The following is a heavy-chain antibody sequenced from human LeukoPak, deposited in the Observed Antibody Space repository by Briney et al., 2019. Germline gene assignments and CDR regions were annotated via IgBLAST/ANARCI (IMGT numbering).Heavy chain of an antibody. CDR3: ARDRMTGFGKLSPFDY. CDR1: VYTLRSYA. D-gene: IGHD3-10*01. V-gene: IGHV3-30*04. Sequence: GGSLRLSCAASVYTLRSYAMQWVRQAPGKGLEWVAVISYDGSNKYYADSVKGRFTISRDNSKNTLYLQMNSLRAEDTAVYYCARDRMTGFGKLSPFDYWGQGTLVTVSS. CDR2: ISYDGSNK. J-gene: IGHJ4*02.